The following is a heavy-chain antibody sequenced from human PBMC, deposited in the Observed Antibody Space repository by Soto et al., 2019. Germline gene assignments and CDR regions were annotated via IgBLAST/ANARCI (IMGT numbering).Heavy chain of an antibody. Sequence: SETLSLTCTVSGGSISSGDYYWSWIRQPPGKGLEWIGYIYYSGSTYYNPSLKSRVTISVDTSKNQFSLKLNSVTAADTAVYYCARARYFDWLHIDYWGQGTLVTVSS. CDR1: GGSISSGDYY. V-gene: IGHV4-30-4*01. D-gene: IGHD3-9*01. CDR2: IYYSGST. CDR3: ARARYFDWLHIDY. J-gene: IGHJ4*02.